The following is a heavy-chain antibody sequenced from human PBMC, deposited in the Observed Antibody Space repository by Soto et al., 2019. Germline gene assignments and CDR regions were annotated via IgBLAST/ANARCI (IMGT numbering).Heavy chain of an antibody. CDR2: ISDSGTGT. V-gene: IGHV3-23*01. CDR1: GFTFSSYA. D-gene: IGHD3-22*01. Sequence: EVQILESGGGLVQPGGSLRLSCAASGFTFSSYAMYWVRQAPGKGLAWVSGISDSGTGTYYADSVKGRFTISRDKSKNTVYLQMKSLRAEDTAVYYCAKDHTVVIRDAFDIWGQGTMVNVSS. J-gene: IGHJ3*02. CDR3: AKDHTVVIRDAFDI.